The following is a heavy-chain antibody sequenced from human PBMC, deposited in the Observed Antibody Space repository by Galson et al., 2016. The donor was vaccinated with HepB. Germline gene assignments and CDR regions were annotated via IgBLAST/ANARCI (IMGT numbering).Heavy chain of an antibody. V-gene: IGHV3-23*01. J-gene: IGHJ4*02. Sequence: SLRLSCAASGFTFRNYGMAWVRQAPGKGLECVSSLSGSGGGAFLADSVKGRFTISRDNSKNTVYLQMNSLRVEDTAVYYCTQDLFPAVGGVVTYFESWGQGTLVTVS. CDR3: TQDLFPAVGGVVTYFES. CDR1: GFTFRNYG. CDR2: LSGSGGGA. D-gene: IGHD3-10*01.